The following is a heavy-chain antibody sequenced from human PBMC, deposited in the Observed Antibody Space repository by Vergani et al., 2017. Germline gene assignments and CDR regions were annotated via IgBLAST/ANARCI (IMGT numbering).Heavy chain of an antibody. CDR1: GFTFSSYA. CDR3: AKDGEGYSYGYRHFDY. CDR2: ISGSGGST. Sequence: EVQLLESGGGLVQPGGSLRLSCAASGFTFSSYAMSWVRQAPGKGLEWVSAISGSGGSTYYADSVKGRFTISRDNSKNTLYLQMNSLRAEDTAVYYCAKDGEGYSYGYRHFDYWGQGTLVTVSP. J-gene: IGHJ4*02. D-gene: IGHD5-18*01. V-gene: IGHV3-23*01.